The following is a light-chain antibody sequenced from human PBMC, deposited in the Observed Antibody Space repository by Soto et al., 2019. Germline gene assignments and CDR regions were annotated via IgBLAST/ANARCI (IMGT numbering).Light chain of an antibody. V-gene: IGKV1-39*01. CDR2: SSS. J-gene: IGKJ4*01. Sequence: DLPMTQSPSSLSASSGDTVTITCRASQNIADYLSWYQQKPGKAPKLLMYSSSILHDGVSSRFSGDGSGTAFTLTITDLQAEDFATYYCLQAVTVNITFGGGTTVDVK. CDR3: LQAVTVNIT. CDR1: QNIADY.